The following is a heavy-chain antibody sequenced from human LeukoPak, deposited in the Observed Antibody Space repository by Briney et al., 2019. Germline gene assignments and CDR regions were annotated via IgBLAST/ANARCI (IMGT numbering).Heavy chain of an antibody. CDR2: ISAYNGNT. D-gene: IGHD3-9*01. CDR3: ATLAPDILTDGGMDV. V-gene: IGHV1-18*01. CDR1: GYTFTSYG. J-gene: IGHJ6*02. Sequence: ASVKVSCKASGYTFTSYGISWVRQAPGQGLEWMGWISAYNGNTNYAQKLQGRVTMTTDTSTSTAYMELSSLRSEDTAVYYCATLAPDILTDGGMDVWGQGTTVTVSS.